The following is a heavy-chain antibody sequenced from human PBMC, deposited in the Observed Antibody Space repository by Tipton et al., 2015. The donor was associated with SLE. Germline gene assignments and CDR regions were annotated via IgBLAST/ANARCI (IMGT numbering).Heavy chain of an antibody. CDR2: IYYSGST. D-gene: IGHD2-2*02. J-gene: IGHJ4*02. Sequence: TLSLTCTVSGGSISSYYWSWIRQPPGKGLEWIGYIYYSGSTNYNPSLKSRVTISVDTSKNQFSLKLSSVTAADTAVYYCASSTYCSSTSCYSFDYWGQGTLVTVSS. CDR1: GGSISSYY. CDR3: ASSTYCSSTSCYSFDY. V-gene: IGHV4-59*01.